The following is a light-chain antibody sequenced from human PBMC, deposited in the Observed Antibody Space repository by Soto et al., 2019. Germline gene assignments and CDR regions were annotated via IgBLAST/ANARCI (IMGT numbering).Light chain of an antibody. V-gene: IGKV1-39*01. CDR3: QQSYSTPWT. J-gene: IGKJ1*01. CDR1: QSISSY. Sequence: DIQMTQSPSSLSASVGDRVTITCRASQSISSYLNWYQQKPGKAPKLLMYAASSLQSGVPSRFSGSGSGTDFTLTISSLQPEDFATYYCQQSYSTPWTFGQGTKVELK. CDR2: AAS.